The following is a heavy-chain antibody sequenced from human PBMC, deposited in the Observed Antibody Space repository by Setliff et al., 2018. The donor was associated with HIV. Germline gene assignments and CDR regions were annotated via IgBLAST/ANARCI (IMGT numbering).Heavy chain of an antibody. CDR1: GYSLTSYS. CDR2: INTNTGNP. CDR3: TRDHTPPPNYDFWSGQIDLRNIFYYMDV. J-gene: IGHJ6*03. Sequence: ASVKVSCKASGYSLTSYSINWVRQAPGQGLEWMGYINTNTGNPTYAQGFTGRFVFSVDTPVSTAYLQIFSLKTEDTAVYYCTRDHTPPPNYDFWSGQIDLRNIFYYMDVWGTGSLVT. V-gene: IGHV7-4-1*01. D-gene: IGHD3-3*01.